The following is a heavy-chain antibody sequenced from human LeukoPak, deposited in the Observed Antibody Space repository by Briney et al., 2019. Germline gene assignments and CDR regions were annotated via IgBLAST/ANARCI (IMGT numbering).Heavy chain of an antibody. CDR2: IYSSGNT. Sequence: TSEALSLTCTVSGGSISSYYWSWIRQPPGKGLEWIGYIYSSGNTNYNPSLKSRVTMSVDTSKNQFSLKLSSLTAADTAVYYCARAGSSGWYPDYWGQGTLVTVSS. D-gene: IGHD6-19*01. CDR1: GGSISSYY. J-gene: IGHJ4*02. V-gene: IGHV4-59*01. CDR3: ARAGSSGWYPDY.